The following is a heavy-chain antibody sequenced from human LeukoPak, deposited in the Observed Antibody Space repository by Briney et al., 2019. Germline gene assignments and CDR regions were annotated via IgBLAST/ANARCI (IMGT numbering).Heavy chain of an antibody. CDR1: GFTFSSYW. CDR2: IYPGGST. V-gene: IGHV3-53*01. J-gene: IGHJ3*02. CDR3: ARPTSGQSFDI. D-gene: IGHD3-3*01. Sequence: PGGSLRLSCAASGFTFSSYWMHWVRQAPGKGLEWVSIIYPGGSTYYADSVKGRFTISRNNSKNTLDLQMNSLRAEDTAVYYCARPTSGQSFDIWGQGTMVTVSS.